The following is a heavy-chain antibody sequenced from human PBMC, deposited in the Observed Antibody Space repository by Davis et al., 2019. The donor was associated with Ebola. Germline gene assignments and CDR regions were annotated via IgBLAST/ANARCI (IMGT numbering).Heavy chain of an antibody. J-gene: IGHJ4*02. CDR1: GFTFSSYG. CDR3: AKEVGSSGYYPY. CDR2: IRFDGSDK. D-gene: IGHD3-22*01. Sequence: GESLKISCAASGFTFSSYGMHWVRQAPGKGLEWMAFIRFDGSDKYYADSVKGRFTISRDNSKNTLYLQMNSLRTEDTAVYYCAKEVGSSGYYPYWGQGTLVTVSS. V-gene: IGHV3-30*02.